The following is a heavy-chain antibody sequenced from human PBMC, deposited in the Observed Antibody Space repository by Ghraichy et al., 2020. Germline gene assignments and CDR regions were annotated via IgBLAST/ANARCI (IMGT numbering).Heavy chain of an antibody. CDR1: GGSITGNPYY. J-gene: IGHJ6*02. CDR2: IFYSGTT. D-gene: IGHD3-9*01. V-gene: IGHV4-39*01. CDR3: AKSDSGNRYYYYGMDV. Sequence: SQTLSLTCTVSGGSITGNPYYWGWIRQPPGKGLEWIGTIFYSGTTYFNPSLKSRLTISIDTSKTQFSLKLSSVTAADSAVYYCAKSDSGNRYYYYGMDVWGQGTTVIVSS.